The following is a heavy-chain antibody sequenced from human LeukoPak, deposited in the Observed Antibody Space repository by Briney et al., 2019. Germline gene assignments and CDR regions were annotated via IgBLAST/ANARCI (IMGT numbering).Heavy chain of an antibody. CDR3: ARGRIQLWKFYYYYGMDV. CDR1: GFTFSSYW. CDR2: INSDGSST. D-gene: IGHD5-18*01. Sequence: GGSLRLSCAASGFTFSSYWMHWVRQAPGKGLVWVSRINSDGSSTSYADSVKGRFTISRDNAKNTLYLQMNGLRAEDTAVYYCARGRIQLWKFYYYYGMDVWGQGTTVTVSS. J-gene: IGHJ6*02. V-gene: IGHV3-74*01.